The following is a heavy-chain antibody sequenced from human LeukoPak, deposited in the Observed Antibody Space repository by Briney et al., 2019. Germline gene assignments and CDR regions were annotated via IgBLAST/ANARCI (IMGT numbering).Heavy chain of an antibody. CDR3: ARAPAGIVVVVAATSGTWFDP. CDR1: GGSISSGDYY. V-gene: IGHV4-30-4*01. Sequence: SETLSLTCTVSGGSISSGDYYWSWIRQPPGKGLEWIGYIYYSGSTYYNPSLKSRVTISVDTSKNQSSLKLSSVTAADTAVYYCARAPAGIVVVVAATSGTWFDPWGQGTLVTVSS. J-gene: IGHJ5*02. D-gene: IGHD2-15*01. CDR2: IYYSGST.